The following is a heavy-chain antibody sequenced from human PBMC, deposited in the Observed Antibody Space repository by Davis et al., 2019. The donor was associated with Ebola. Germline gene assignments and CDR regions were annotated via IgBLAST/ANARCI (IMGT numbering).Heavy chain of an antibody. Sequence: GESLKISCAASGFTFSSYAMHWVRQAPGKGLEWVAVISYDGSNKYYADSVKGRFTISRDNSKNTLYLQMNSLKTEDTAVYYCTTAPNVLLWFRELFWGQGTLVTVSS. CDR1: GFTFSSYA. CDR3: TTAPNVLLWFRELF. D-gene: IGHD3-10*01. V-gene: IGHV3-30-3*01. J-gene: IGHJ4*02. CDR2: ISYDGSNK.